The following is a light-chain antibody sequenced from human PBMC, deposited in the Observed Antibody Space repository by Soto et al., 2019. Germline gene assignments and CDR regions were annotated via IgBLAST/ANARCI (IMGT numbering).Light chain of an antibody. CDR3: QSYDSSLSAWV. J-gene: IGLJ3*02. Sequence: QSVLTQPPSVSGAPGQRVTISCTGSSSNIGAGYDVHWYQHLPGTAPKLFIYGNNNRPSGVPDRFSGSKSGTSASLAITGLQAEDEADYYCQSYDSSLSAWVFGGGTKLTVL. CDR2: GNN. CDR1: SSNIGAGYD. V-gene: IGLV1-40*01.